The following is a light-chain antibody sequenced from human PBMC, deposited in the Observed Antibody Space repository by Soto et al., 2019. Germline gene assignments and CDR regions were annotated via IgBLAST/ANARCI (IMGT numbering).Light chain of an antibody. CDR1: SSDIGNYDY. CDR2: EVS. J-gene: IGLJ1*01. Sequence: QSALTQPASVSGSPGQSITISCTGTSSDIGNYDYVSWYQQHPGRAPKLMIYEVSSRPSGVSNRFSGSKSDNTASLTISGLQAEDEADYYCISYTSRRIYVFGTGTKLTVL. V-gene: IGLV2-14*01. CDR3: ISYTSRRIYV.